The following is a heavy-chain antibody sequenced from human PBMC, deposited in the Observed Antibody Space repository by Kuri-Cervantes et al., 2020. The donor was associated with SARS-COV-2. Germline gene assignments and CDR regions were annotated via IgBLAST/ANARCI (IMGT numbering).Heavy chain of an antibody. J-gene: IGHJ4*02. CDR2: IYTTGST. CDR1: GGSISSGSYF. Sequence: SETLSLTCTVSGGSISSGSYFWNWIRQPAGKGLEWIGHIYTTGSTNYNPSLKSRVTISVDTSKNQFSLKLTSVTAADTAVYYCARRGYSNLLDYWGQGTLVTVSS. CDR3: ARRGYSNLLDY. D-gene: IGHD4-11*01. V-gene: IGHV4-61*09.